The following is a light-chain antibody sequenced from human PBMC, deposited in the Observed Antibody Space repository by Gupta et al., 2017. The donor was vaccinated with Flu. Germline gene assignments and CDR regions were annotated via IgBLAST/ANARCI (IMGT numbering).Light chain of an antibody. J-gene: IGKJ3*01. CDR1: QSISCSS. CDR2: AAS. V-gene: IGKV3-20*01. CDR3: QHYGSSIFT. Sequence: VELTQSPGTLYSSPGERATLSCRASQSISCSSLAWYQQKLGQAPRLLIYAASSGATGIPDRFSGSGSGTDFTLTISRLEPEDFAVYYCQHYGSSIFTFGPGTKVDIK.